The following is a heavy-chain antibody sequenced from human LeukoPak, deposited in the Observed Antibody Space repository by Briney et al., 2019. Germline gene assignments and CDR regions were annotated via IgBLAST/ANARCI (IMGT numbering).Heavy chain of an antibody. CDR2: IYPGDSDT. CDR1: GYSFTSYW. D-gene: IGHD2-2*01. Sequence: GESLKISCKGSGYSFTSYWIGWVRQMPGEGLEWMGIIYPGDSDTRYSPSFQGQVTISADKSISTAYLQWSSLKASDTAMYYCARRIVVVPAAPHDAFDIWGQGTMVTVSS. V-gene: IGHV5-51*01. CDR3: ARRIVVVPAAPHDAFDI. J-gene: IGHJ3*02.